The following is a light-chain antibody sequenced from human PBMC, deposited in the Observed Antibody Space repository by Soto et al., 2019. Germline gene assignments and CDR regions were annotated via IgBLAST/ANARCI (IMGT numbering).Light chain of an antibody. Sequence: DSHLSLSPSTMSTLLGGRVTVTCRASQTIGSWLAWYQQKPGRAPKLLIFDASSLESGIPSRFSGNGSGTEFTLTISGLQPDDFASYYCQQYSSYSGMFGQGTKVDI. J-gene: IGKJ1*01. CDR3: QQYSSYSGM. CDR1: QTIGSW. CDR2: DAS. V-gene: IGKV1-5*01.